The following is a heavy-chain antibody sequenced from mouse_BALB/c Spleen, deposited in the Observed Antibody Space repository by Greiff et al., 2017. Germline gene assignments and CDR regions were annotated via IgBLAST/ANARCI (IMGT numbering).Heavy chain of an antibody. Sequence: VHLVESGAELVRPGTSVKISCKASGYAFTNYWLGWVKQRPGHGLEWIGDIYPGSGNTYYNEKFKGKATLTADKSSSTAYMQLSSLTSEDSAVYFCARSSDYWGQGTTLTVSS. CDR2: IYPGSGNT. V-gene: IGHV1-63*01. J-gene: IGHJ2*01. CDR3: ARSSDY. CDR1: GYAFTNYW.